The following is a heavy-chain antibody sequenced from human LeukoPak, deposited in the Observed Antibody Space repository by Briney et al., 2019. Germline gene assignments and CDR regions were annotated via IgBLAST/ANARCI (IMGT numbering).Heavy chain of an antibody. J-gene: IGHJ5*02. CDR2: TLYSGYT. CDR1: GGSISSSNYY. CDR3: VRLTIFGVLSINWFDP. D-gene: IGHD3-3*02. Sequence: PSETLSLTCTVSGGSISSSNYYWGWIRQPPGKGLEWIGSTLYSGYTHYNPSFKSRATVSADTSKNQFSLKVTYVTAADTAVYYCVRLTIFGVLSINWFDPWGQGTLVTVSS. V-gene: IGHV4-39*07.